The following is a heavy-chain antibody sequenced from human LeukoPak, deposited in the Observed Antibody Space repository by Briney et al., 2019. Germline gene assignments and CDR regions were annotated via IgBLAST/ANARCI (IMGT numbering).Heavy chain of an antibody. J-gene: IGHJ3*02. D-gene: IGHD3-10*01. Sequence: ETLSLTCTVSGGSISSYYWSWVRQAPGKGLEWVSVIYSGGSTYYADSVKGRFTISRDNSKNTLYLQMNSLRAEDTAVYYCARAPYYYGSGAMAGAFDIWGQGTMVTVSS. CDR1: GGSISSYY. CDR2: IYSGGST. V-gene: IGHV3-53*01. CDR3: ARAPYYYGSGAMAGAFDI.